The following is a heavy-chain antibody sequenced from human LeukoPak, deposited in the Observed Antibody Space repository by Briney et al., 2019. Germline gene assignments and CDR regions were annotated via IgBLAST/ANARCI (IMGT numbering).Heavy chain of an antibody. V-gene: IGHV3-20*04. D-gene: IGHD1-26*01. CDR2: INWNGGST. CDR1: GFTFDDYG. CDR3: ARDNYSGSRYFDH. Sequence: GGSLRLSREASGFTFDDYGMNWVRQVPGRRPEWVSHINWNGGSTAYADSVKGRFTISRDNAKSSLSLQMNSLRAEDTAIYYCARDNYSGSRYFDHWGQGTLVTVSS. J-gene: IGHJ4*02.